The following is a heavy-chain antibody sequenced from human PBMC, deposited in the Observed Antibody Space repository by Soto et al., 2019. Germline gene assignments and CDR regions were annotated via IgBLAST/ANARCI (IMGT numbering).Heavy chain of an antibody. CDR1: GTNYW. D-gene: IGHD3-3*01. CDR2: IYPGDSDT. Sequence: PVESLKISCRTSGTNYWIAWVRQRPGKGLEWLGIIYPGDSDTRYSPSFQGQVTISADKSINTTYLRWSTLKASDSGIYFCARGYYSFWSGPLDYWGKGNMVTVSS. CDR3: ARGYYSFWSGPLDY. V-gene: IGHV5-51*01. J-gene: IGHJ4*02.